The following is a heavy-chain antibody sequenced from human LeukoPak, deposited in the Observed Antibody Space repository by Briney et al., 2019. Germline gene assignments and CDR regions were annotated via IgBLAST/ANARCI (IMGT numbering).Heavy chain of an antibody. D-gene: IGHD2/OR15-2a*01. V-gene: IGHV3-30*02. CDR2: IGYDGSNK. CDR3: AKDFFSSRGDYFDY. Sequence: GGSLRLSCAASGFTFSSNGMHWVRQAPGKGLEWVAFIGYDGSNKYYADSVKGRFTISRDNSKNTLYLQMNSLRAEDTAIYYCAKDFFSSRGDYFDYWGQGTLVTVSS. J-gene: IGHJ4*02. CDR1: GFTFSSNG.